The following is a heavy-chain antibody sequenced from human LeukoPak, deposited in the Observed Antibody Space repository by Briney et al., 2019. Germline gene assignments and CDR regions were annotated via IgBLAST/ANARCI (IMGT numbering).Heavy chain of an antibody. D-gene: IGHD3-9*01. J-gene: IGHJ6*03. CDR2: IFHSGRT. CDR3: ARMHYDILTGSAPHRYYYYYYYMDV. Sequence: SETLSLTCTVSGGSISSSSSYWGWIRQPPGKGLEWIGHIFHSGRTSYNPSLMSRVTISVDTAKNQFSLKLSSVTAADTAVYYCARMHYDILTGSAPHRYYYYYYYMDVWGKGTTVTISS. V-gene: IGHV4-39*07. CDR1: GGSISSSSSY.